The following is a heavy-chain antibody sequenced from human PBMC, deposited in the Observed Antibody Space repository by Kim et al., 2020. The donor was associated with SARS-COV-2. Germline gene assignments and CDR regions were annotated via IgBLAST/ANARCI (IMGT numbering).Heavy chain of an antibody. D-gene: IGHD6-13*01. CDR2: IYYSGST. CDR3: ARLWQQLPTRGYFDY. J-gene: IGHJ4*02. Sequence: SETLSLTCTVSGGSISSSSYYWGWIRQPPGKGLEWIGSIYYSGSTYYNPSLKSRVTISVDTSKNQFSLKLSSVTAADTAVYYCARLWQQLPTRGYFDYWGQGTLVTVSS. CDR1: GGSISSSSYY. V-gene: IGHV4-39*01.